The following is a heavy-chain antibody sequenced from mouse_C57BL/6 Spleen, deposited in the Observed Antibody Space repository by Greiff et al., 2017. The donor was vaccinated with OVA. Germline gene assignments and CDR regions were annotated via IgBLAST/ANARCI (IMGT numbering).Heavy chain of an antibody. D-gene: IGHD3-2*02. CDR2: IDPSDSYT. V-gene: IGHV1-50*01. CDR1: GYTFTSYW. J-gene: IGHJ3*01. Sequence: QVQLKQPGAELVKPGASVKLSCKASGYTFTSYWMPWVKQRPGQGLEWIGEIDPSDSYTNYNQKFKGKATLTVDTSSSTAYMQRSSLTSEDSAVYYCARSSAQGAYWGQGTLVTVSA. CDR3: ARSSAQGAY.